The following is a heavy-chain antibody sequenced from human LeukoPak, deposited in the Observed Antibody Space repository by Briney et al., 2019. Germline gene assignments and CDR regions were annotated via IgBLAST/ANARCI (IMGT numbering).Heavy chain of an antibody. J-gene: IGHJ5*02. CDR1: GYTFTSYD. Sequence: ASVKVSCKASGYTFTSYDINWVRQATGQGLEWMGWMNPNSGNTGYAQKFQGRVTVTRNTSISTAYMELSSLRSEDTAVYYCARGPYPYQLLYRGDDWFDPWGQGTLVTVSS. CDR2: MNPNSGNT. V-gene: IGHV1-8*01. D-gene: IGHD2-2*02. CDR3: ARGPYPYQLLYRGDDWFDP.